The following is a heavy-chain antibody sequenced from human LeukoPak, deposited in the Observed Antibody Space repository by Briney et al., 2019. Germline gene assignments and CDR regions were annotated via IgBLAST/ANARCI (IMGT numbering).Heavy chain of an antibody. J-gene: IGHJ4*02. Sequence: GGSLGLSCAASGFTVSSNFLSWVRQAPGKGLEWVSVIFSASYTFYADSVKGRFTISRDSSKNTLYLQMNSLRAEDTAVYYCAKLWENDYGDFWGQGTLVTVSS. CDR3: AKLWENDYGDF. CDR2: IFSASYT. V-gene: IGHV3-53*01. D-gene: IGHD3-16*01. CDR1: GFTVSSNF.